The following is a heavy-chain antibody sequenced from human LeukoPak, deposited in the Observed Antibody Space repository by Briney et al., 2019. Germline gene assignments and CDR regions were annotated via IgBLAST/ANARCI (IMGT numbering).Heavy chain of an antibody. CDR1: GYTFTSYD. J-gene: IGHJ4*02. CDR3: ARGRSGWYEEEFDC. CDR2: MNPNSGNT. D-gene: IGHD6-19*01. V-gene: IGHV1-8*01. Sequence: ASVKVSCKASGYTFTSYDINWVRQATGQGLEWMGWMNPNSGNTGYAQKFQGRVTMTRNTSISTAYMELSSLRSEDTAVYYCARGRSGWYEEEFDCWGQGTLVTVSS.